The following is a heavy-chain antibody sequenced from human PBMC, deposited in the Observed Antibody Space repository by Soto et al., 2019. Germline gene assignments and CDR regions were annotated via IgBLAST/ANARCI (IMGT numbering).Heavy chain of an antibody. Sequence: SETLSLTCTVSGGSITSSYWSWIRRPPGKGLEWIAYIYDTGISGYTPSTSYNPSLKSRVTMSVDTSKSQFSLKLTSVTAADTAVYYCARAGILRYFDWPPQRAVWFDPWGQGTLVTVSS. D-gene: IGHD3-9*01. CDR3: ARAGILRYFDWPPQRAVWFDP. CDR1: GGSITSSY. J-gene: IGHJ5*02. CDR2: IYDTGISGYTPST. V-gene: IGHV4-59*01.